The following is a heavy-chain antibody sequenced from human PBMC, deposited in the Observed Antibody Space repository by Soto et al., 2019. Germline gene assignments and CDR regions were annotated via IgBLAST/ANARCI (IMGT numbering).Heavy chain of an antibody. V-gene: IGHV4-59*01. Sequence: QVQLQESGPGLVKPSETLSLTCTVSGGSISSYYWSWIRQPPGKGLEWIGYIYYSGSTNYNPSLKXXVXIXXDTSKNQFSLKLSSVTAADTAVYYCARIGDLAHDYWGQGTLVTVSS. J-gene: IGHJ4*02. CDR1: GGSISSYY. CDR3: ARIGDLAHDY. CDR2: IYYSGST. D-gene: IGHD3-3*02.